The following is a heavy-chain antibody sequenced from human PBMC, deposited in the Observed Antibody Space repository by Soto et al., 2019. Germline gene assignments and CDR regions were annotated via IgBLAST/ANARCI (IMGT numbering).Heavy chain of an antibody. D-gene: IGHD3-22*01. CDR3: ARTHYSDRSGTDY. CDR1: GGPIRSGDSY. J-gene: IGHJ4*02. CDR2: IYYSGST. Sequence: SETLSLTCTVSGGPIRSGDSYWSWIRQPPGKGLEWIGYIYYSGSTYYNPSLKSRVTISLDTSKNQFSLNLSSVTAADTAVYYCARTHYSDRSGTDYWGQGTLVTVS. V-gene: IGHV4-30-4*01.